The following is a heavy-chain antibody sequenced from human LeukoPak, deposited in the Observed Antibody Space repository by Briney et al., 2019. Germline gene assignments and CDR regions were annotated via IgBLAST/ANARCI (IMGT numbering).Heavy chain of an antibody. CDR3: ARGDYYDAPWFDP. Sequence: MSRGSLRLSCAASGFTFSDYYMSWIRQAPGKGLEWVSYISSSGSTIYYADSVKGRFTISRDNAKNSLYLQMNSLRAEDTAVYYCARGDYYDAPWFDPWGQGTLVTVSS. D-gene: IGHD3-22*01. V-gene: IGHV3-11*01. CDR1: GFTFSDYY. J-gene: IGHJ5*02. CDR2: ISSSGSTI.